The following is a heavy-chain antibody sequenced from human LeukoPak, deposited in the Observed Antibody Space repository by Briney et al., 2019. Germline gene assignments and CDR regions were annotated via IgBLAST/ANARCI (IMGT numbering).Heavy chain of an antibody. D-gene: IGHD6-19*01. CDR2: IWNDGINK. CDR3: ATYTSVWYYFDY. V-gene: IGHV3-33*01. J-gene: IGHJ4*02. CDR1: GFTFSSYG. Sequence: PGGSLSLSCTASGFTFSSYGMHWVRQAPGKGLEWVAVIWNDGINKFYAHSVKGRFTISRDSSKDTVYLQMNNLGAEDTAVYYCATYTSVWYYFDYWGQRTLVAVST.